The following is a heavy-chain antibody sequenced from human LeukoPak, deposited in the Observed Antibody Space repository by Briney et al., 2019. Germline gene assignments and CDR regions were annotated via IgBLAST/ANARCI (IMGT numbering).Heavy chain of an antibody. D-gene: IGHD5-12*01. CDR1: GYTFTSCD. V-gene: IGHV1-8*01. CDR3: ARKSYSGYDF. J-gene: IGHJ4*02. Sequence: GASVKVSCKASGYTFTSCDINWVRQATGQGLEWMGWMNPNSGNTGYAQKFQGRATMTRNTSISTAYMELSSLRSEDTAVYYCARKSYSGYDFWGQGTLVTVSS. CDR2: MNPNSGNT.